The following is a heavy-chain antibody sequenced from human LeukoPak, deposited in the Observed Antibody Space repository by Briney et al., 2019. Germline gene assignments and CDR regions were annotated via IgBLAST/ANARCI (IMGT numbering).Heavy chain of an antibody. D-gene: IGHD3-3*01. CDR1: GLTFSSHA. CDR2: IGGSSGST. J-gene: IGHJ4*02. V-gene: IGHV3-23*01. Sequence: GGSLRLSCAASGLTFSSHAVAWVRQAPGKGLEWVSAIGGSSGSTYYADSVKGRFTISRDNSKNTVYLQMNNLRADDTAVYYCARDPGVVAFHYLDYWGQGTLVTVSS. CDR3: ARDPGVVAFHYLDY.